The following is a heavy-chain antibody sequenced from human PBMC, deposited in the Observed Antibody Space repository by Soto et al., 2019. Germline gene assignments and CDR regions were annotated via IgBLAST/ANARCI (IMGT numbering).Heavy chain of an antibody. V-gene: IGHV2-26*01. J-gene: IGHJ6*02. CDR3: ARIVQLWPTGYYYYGMDV. Sequence: SGPTLVNPTETLTLTCTVSGFSLSNARMGVSWIRQPPGKALEWLAHIFSNDEKSYSTSLKSRLTISKDTSKSQVVLTMTNMDPVDTATYYCARIVQLWPTGYYYYGMDVWGQGTTVTVSS. CDR1: GFSLSNARMG. D-gene: IGHD5-18*01. CDR2: IFSNDEK.